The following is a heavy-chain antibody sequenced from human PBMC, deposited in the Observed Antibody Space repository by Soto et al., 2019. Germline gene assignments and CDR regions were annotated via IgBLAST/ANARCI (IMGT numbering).Heavy chain of an antibody. CDR1: GFTFSSYA. J-gene: IGHJ3*02. Sequence: GGSLRLSCAASGFTFSSYAMSWVRQAPGKGLEWVSAISGSGGRTYYADSVKGRFTISRDNSKNTLYLQMNSLRAEDTAVYYCAKRLFAIVVVGGYDIWGQGTKVTVSS. D-gene: IGHD5-18*01. CDR2: ISGSGGRT. V-gene: IGHV3-23*01. CDR3: AKRLFAIVVVGGYDI.